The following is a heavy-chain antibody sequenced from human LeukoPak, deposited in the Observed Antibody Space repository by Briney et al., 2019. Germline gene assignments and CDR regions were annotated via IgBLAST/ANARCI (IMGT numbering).Heavy chain of an antibody. D-gene: IGHD6-6*01. Sequence: SETLSLTCAVYGGSFSGYYWSWIHQPPGKGLEWIGEINHSGSTNYNPSLKSRVTISVDTSKNQFSLKLSSVTAADTAVYYCARGSGQIAARPSYFDYWGQGTLVTVSS. CDR2: INHSGST. V-gene: IGHV4-34*01. CDR1: GGSFSGYY. CDR3: ARGSGQIAARPSYFDY. J-gene: IGHJ4*02.